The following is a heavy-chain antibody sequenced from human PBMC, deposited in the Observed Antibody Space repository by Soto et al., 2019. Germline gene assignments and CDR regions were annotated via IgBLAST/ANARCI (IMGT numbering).Heavy chain of an antibody. CDR2: IYYSGST. CDR3: GREMGGDYGENAFDI. J-gene: IGHJ3*02. Sequence: PSETLSLTCTVSGGSISSYYWSWIRQPPGKGLEWIGYIYYSGSTNYNPSLKSRVTISVDTSKNQFSLKLSSVTAADTAVYYCGREMGGDYGENAFDIWGQGTMVTVSS. V-gene: IGHV4-59*01. D-gene: IGHD2-21*02. CDR1: GGSISSYY.